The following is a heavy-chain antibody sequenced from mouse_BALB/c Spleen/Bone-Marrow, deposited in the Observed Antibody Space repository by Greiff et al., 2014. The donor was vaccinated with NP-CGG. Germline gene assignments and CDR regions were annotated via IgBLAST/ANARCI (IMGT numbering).Heavy chain of an antibody. CDR3: ARDTMDY. J-gene: IGHJ4*01. V-gene: IGHV1S56*01. CDR1: GYTFTSYY. Sequence: VQLQQSGPELVKPGASVRISCKASGYTFTSYYIHWVKQRPGQGLEWIGWIYPGNVNTKYNEKFKGKATLTADKSSSTAYMQLSSXTSEDSAVYFCARDTMDYWGQGTSVTVSS. CDR2: IYPGNVNT.